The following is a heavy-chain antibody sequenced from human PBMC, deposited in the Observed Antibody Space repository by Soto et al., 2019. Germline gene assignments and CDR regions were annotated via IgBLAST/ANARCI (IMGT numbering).Heavy chain of an antibody. J-gene: IGHJ4*02. V-gene: IGHV4-31*03. CDR2: IYYSGST. CDR3: ARGRANFWSGYYSTHFDY. CDR1: GGSISSGGYY. D-gene: IGHD3-3*01. Sequence: QVQLQESGPGLVKPSQTLSLTCTVSGGSISSGGYYWSWIRQHPGKGLEWIGYIYYSGSTYYNPSLKSRVTISVDTSKNQSSLKLSSVTAADTAVYYCARGRANFWSGYYSTHFDYWGQGTLVTVSS.